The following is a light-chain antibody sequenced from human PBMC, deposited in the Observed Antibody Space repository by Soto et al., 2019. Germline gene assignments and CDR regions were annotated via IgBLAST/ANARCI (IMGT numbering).Light chain of an antibody. CDR3: QKYTNVPA. Sequence: DIQMTQSPSSLSASVGDRVTITCRVSQGVSIYLAWYQQIPGKVPKLLISAASTLQSGVPSRFSGSGSGTDFTLTISSLQPEDVATYYCQKYTNVPAFGGGTKVEIK. J-gene: IGKJ4*01. CDR2: AAS. V-gene: IGKV1-27*01. CDR1: QGVSIY.